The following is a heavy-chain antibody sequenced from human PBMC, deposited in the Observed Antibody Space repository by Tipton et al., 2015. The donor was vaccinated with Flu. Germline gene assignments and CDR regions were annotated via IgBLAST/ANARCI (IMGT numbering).Heavy chain of an antibody. CDR3: ARLRAGCFDC. CDR2: IYYSGNT. Sequence: TLSLTCTVSGGSISRSSYYWGWIRQPPGKGLEWIGSIYYSGNTYYNSSLKSRVTISVDTSKNQFSLNLDSVTAADTAVYYCARLRAGCFDCWGQGALLTVSS. D-gene: IGHD5-12*01. J-gene: IGHJ4*02. V-gene: IGHV4-39*07. CDR1: GGSISRSSYY.